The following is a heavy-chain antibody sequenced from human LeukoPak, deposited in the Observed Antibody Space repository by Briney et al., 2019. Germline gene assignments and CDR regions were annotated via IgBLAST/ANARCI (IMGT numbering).Heavy chain of an antibody. V-gene: IGHV1-18*04. CDR1: GYTFTSYY. J-gene: IGHJ5*02. CDR2: ISAYNGNT. Sequence: GASVKVSCKASGYTFTSYYMHWVRQAPGQGLEWMGWISAYNGNTNYAQKLQGRVTMTTDTSTSTAYMELRSLRSDDTAVYYCARGEAAWQFDPWGQGTLVTVSS. D-gene: IGHD6-25*01. CDR3: ARGEAAWQFDP.